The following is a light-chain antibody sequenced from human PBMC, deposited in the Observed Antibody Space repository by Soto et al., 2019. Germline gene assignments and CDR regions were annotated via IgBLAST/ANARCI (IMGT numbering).Light chain of an antibody. Sequence: AIQMTQSPSSLSASVGARVTITCWASQGIRNDLGWYQQKPGKAPKLLIYAASSLQSGVPSRFSGSGSGTDFTLTISNLQPEDFATYYCLQDYNYPLTFGGGTKVDIK. CDR1: QGIRND. J-gene: IGKJ4*01. CDR2: AAS. CDR3: LQDYNYPLT. V-gene: IGKV1-6*01.